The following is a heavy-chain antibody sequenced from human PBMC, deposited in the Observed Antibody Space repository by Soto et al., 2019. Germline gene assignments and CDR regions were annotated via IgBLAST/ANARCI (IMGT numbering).Heavy chain of an antibody. J-gene: IGHJ4*02. Sequence: EVQLVESGGGLVQPGGSLRLSCAASGFTFSNYWMSWVRQAPGKGLGWVANIRQDGNENYYVDSVKGRFTTSRDNTKNSFYLQMNSLRAEDTAVYYCAIDHIDGWKFDYWGRGTLVTVSS. D-gene: IGHD6-19*01. CDR2: IRQDGNEN. V-gene: IGHV3-7*01. CDR1: GFTFSNYW. CDR3: AIDHIDGWKFDY.